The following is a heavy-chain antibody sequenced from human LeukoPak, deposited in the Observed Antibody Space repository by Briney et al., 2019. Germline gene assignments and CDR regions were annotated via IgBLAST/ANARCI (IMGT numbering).Heavy chain of an antibody. CDR1: GFTFSSYS. V-gene: IGHV3-21*01. CDR3: ARDRPLHYFDY. Sequence: GGSLRLSCAASGFTFSSYSMNWVRQAPGKGLEWVSSISSSSSYIYYGDSVKGRFTISRDNAKNSPYLQMNSLRAEDTAVYYCARDRPLHYFDYWGQGTLVTVSS. J-gene: IGHJ4*02. CDR2: ISSSSSYI.